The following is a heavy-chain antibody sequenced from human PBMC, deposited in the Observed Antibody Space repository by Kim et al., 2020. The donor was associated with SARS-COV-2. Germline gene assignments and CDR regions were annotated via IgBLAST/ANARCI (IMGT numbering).Heavy chain of an antibody. Sequence: ASVKGRFPISRDNSKNTLYLKMNSLRAEDTAVYYCAREGGHYFRGHYFDYWGQGTLVTVSS. V-gene: IGHV3-53*01. CDR3: AREGGHYFRGHYFDY. D-gene: IGHD3-10*01. J-gene: IGHJ4*02.